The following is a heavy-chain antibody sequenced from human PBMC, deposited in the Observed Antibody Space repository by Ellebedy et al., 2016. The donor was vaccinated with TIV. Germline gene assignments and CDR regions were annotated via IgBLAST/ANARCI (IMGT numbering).Heavy chain of an antibody. V-gene: IGHV1-2*02. D-gene: IGHD5-12*01. J-gene: IGHJ2*01. CDR3: ARGGLRFYWYFDL. CDR1: GGTFSSYA. Sequence: ASVKVSCKASGGTFSSYAISWVRQAPGQGLEWMGWINPNSGGTNYAQKFQGRVTMTRDTSISTAYMELSRLRSDDTAVYYCARGGLRFYWYFDLWGRGTLVTVSS. CDR2: INPNSGGT.